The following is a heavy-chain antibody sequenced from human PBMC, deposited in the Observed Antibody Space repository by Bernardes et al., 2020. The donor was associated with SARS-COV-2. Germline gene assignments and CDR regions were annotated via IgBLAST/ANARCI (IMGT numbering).Heavy chain of an antibody. CDR1: GYTFTAYY. Sequence: ASVKVSCKASGYTFTAYYVHWLRQAPGQGIEWMGWINPNHGGTNYAQKLQGRLTMARDTSTSTAYMELSRLRSDDTAMYYCARVSYYYGSSGYYYDYWGQGTLVTVSS. V-gene: IGHV1-2*02. CDR3: ARVSYYYGSSGYYYDY. J-gene: IGHJ4*02. D-gene: IGHD3-22*01. CDR2: INPNHGGT.